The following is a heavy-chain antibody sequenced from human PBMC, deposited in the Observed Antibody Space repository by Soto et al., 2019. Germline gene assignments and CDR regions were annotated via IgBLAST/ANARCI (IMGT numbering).Heavy chain of an antibody. CDR1: GFTFSSYG. J-gene: IGHJ4*02. Sequence: GGSLRLSCAASGFTFSSYGMHWVRQAPGKGLEWVAVISYDGSNKYYADSVKGRFTISRDNSKNTLYLQMNSLRAEDTAVYYCAKDNHGSGSYFFDYWGQGTLVTVSS. V-gene: IGHV3-30*18. CDR3: AKDNHGSGSYFFDY. D-gene: IGHD3-10*01. CDR2: ISYDGSNK.